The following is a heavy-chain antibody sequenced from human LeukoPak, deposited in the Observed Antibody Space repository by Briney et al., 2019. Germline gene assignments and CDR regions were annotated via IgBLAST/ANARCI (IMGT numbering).Heavy chain of an antibody. V-gene: IGHV3-7*01. CDR1: QFTFNGSW. D-gene: IGHD1-1*01. CDR3: AIWTSGNY. Sequence: QSGGSLRLSCADSQFTFNGSWMNWARQAPGKGLEWVANMDPTGSQKRYVDSLKGRFTISKDNPGASLYLDMHSLRAEDTAIYYCAIWTSGNYWGQGTLVTVSS. J-gene: IGHJ4*02. CDR2: MDPTGSQK.